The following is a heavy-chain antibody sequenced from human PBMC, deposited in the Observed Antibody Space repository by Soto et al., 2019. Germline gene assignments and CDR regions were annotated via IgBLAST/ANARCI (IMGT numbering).Heavy chain of an antibody. J-gene: IGHJ4*02. CDR3: ARGSAYDFWSGYPKGKAEFDY. V-gene: IGHV4-34*01. D-gene: IGHD3-3*01. Sequence: QVQLQQWGAGLLKPSETLSLTCAVYGGSFSGYYWSWIRQPPGKGLEWIGEINHSGSTNYNPSLKGRVTISVFTSKNQFSLKLSSVTAADTAVYYCARGSAYDFWSGYPKGKAEFDYWGQGTLVTVSS. CDR2: INHSGST. CDR1: GGSFSGYY.